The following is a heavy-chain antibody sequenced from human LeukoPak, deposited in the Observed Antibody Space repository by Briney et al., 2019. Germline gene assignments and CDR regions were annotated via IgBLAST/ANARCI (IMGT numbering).Heavy chain of an antibody. V-gene: IGHV5-51*01. Sequence: GESLKISCKDSGYSFTNYWIGWVRQMPGKGLEWMGIIHSADSNTKYSPSLQGQVTISADKSISTAYLQWSGLKASDTAMYYCAGARHGDYRWDYWGQGTLVTVSS. CDR1: GYSFTNYW. CDR3: AGARHGDYRWDY. J-gene: IGHJ4*02. CDR2: IHSADSNT. D-gene: IGHD4-17*01.